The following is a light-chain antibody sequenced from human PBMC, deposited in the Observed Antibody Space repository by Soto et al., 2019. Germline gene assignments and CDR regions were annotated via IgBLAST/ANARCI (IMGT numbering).Light chain of an antibody. CDR2: DAS. Sequence: IQMTQSPPTLPASVGDRVTITCRASQSISSCFAWYQQKPGKAPKLLIYDASTLASGVPPGFSGSRSRTKFTLTISSLQPDDFATYYCQQYNSYPYTFGQGTKLQIK. J-gene: IGKJ2*01. CDR1: QSISSC. CDR3: QQYNSYPYT. V-gene: IGKV1-5*01.